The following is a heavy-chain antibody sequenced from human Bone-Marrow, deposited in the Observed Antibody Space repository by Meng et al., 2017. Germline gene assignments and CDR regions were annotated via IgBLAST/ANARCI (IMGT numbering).Heavy chain of an antibody. Sequence: ASVKVSCKASGYTFTSYDINWVRQATGQGLEWMGWMNPNSGGTNYAQKFQGRVTMTRDTSISTAYMELSRLRSDDTAVYYCARTGTTRYYYYGMDVWGQGTTVTVSS. V-gene: IGHV1-2*02. J-gene: IGHJ6*02. CDR1: GYTFTSYD. D-gene: IGHD1-1*01. CDR2: MNPNSGGT. CDR3: ARTGTTRYYYYGMDV.